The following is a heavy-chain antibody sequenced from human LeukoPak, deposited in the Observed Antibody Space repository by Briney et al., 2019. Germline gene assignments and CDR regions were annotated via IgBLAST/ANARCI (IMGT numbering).Heavy chain of an antibody. V-gene: IGHV3-48*04. Sequence: SGESLRLSCVVSGLTFSSYSMNWVRQAPGKGLEWVSYISSSGSTIYYADSVKGRFTISRDNAKNSLYLQMNSLRAEDTAVYYCARDSGGESTFPDYWGQGTLVTVSS. CDR1: GLTFSSYS. D-gene: IGHD3-10*01. J-gene: IGHJ4*02. CDR3: ARDSGGESTFPDY. CDR2: ISSSGSTI.